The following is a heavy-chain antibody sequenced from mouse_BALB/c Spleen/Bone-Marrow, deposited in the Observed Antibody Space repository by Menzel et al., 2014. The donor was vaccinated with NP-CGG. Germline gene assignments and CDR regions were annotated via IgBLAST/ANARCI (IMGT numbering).Heavy chain of an antibody. CDR1: GYTFTNFW. Sequence: DLVKPGASVKLSCKAPGYTFTNFWINWIKQRPGQGLEWIGRIAPGTGTTYYNEMFKGKATLTVDTSSSTAYIQLSSLSSEDSAVYFCARYDYAMDYWGQGTSVTVS. J-gene: IGHJ4*01. CDR3: ARYDYAMDY. CDR2: IAPGTGTT. D-gene: IGHD2-3*01. V-gene: IGHV1S41*01.